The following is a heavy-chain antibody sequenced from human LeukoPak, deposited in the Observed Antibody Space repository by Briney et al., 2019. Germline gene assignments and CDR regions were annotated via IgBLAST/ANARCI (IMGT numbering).Heavy chain of an antibody. CDR2: INPNSGGT. CDR3: ARGGFTFGGVISGEGLNWFDP. Sequence: ASVKVSCKASGYTFNGYYMHWVRLAPGQGLEWMGWINPNSGGTNYAQKFQGWVTMTRDTSISTAYMELSRLRSDDTAVYYCARGGFTFGGVISGEGLNWFDPWGRGTLVTVSS. CDR1: GYTFNGYY. V-gene: IGHV1-2*04. J-gene: IGHJ5*02. D-gene: IGHD3-16*01.